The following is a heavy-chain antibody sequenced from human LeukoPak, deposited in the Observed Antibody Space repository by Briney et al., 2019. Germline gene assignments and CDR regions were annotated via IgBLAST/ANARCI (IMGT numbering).Heavy chain of an antibody. V-gene: IGHV3-7*05. CDR1: RFTFSNYW. Sequence: QTGGSLRLSCAASRFTFSNYWMSWVRQAPGKGLEWVANIKQDGSEKYHVDSVKGRFTTSRDNAENSLYLQMNSLRAEDTAVYYCARIVVGATSWYFDLWGRGTLVTVSS. J-gene: IGHJ2*01. CDR2: IKQDGSEK. CDR3: ARIVVGATSWYFDL. D-gene: IGHD1-26*01.